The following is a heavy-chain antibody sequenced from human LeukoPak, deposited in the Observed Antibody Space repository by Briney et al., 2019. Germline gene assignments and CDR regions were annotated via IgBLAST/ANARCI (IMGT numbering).Heavy chain of an antibody. CDR2: ISSSGSTI. CDR1: GFTFSSYE. CDR3: ARDLAYYYDSSGGNWFDP. D-gene: IGHD3-22*01. V-gene: IGHV3-48*03. J-gene: IGHJ5*02. Sequence: GGSLRLSCAASGFTFSSYEMNWVRQAPGKGLEWVSYISSSGSTIYYADSVKGRFTISRDNAKNSLYLQMNSLRAEDTAVYYCARDLAYYYDSSGGNWFDPWGQGTLVTVSS.